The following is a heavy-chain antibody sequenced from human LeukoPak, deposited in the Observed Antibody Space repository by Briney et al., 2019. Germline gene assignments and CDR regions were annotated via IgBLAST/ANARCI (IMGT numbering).Heavy chain of an antibody. V-gene: IGHV3-48*03. J-gene: IGHJ5*02. CDR3: ARAVYAKGGWFDP. Sequence: GGSLRLSCAASGFTFSSYEMNWVRQAPGKGLEWVSYISSSGSTIYYADSVKGRFTISRDNAKNSLYLQMNSLRAEDTAVYYCARAVYAKGGWFDPWGQGTLVTVSS. CDR1: GFTFSSYE. CDR2: ISSSGSTI. D-gene: IGHD2-8*01.